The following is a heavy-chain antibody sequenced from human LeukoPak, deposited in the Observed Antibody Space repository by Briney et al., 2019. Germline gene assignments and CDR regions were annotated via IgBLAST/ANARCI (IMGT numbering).Heavy chain of an antibody. V-gene: IGHV1-46*01. J-gene: IGHJ3*02. CDR3: ARGKLEDQNAFDI. Sequence: ASVKVSCKASGYTFTSYYLHWVRQAPGQGLEWMGIINPSGGSTVYAQKFQGGVTMTRDTSTGTVYMELSSLRSEDTAVYYCARGKLEDQNAFDIWGQGTMVTVSS. CDR1: GYTFTSYY. CDR2: INPSGGST. D-gene: IGHD1-1*01.